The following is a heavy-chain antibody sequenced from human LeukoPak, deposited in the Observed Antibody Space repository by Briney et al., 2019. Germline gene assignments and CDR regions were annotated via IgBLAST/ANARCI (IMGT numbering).Heavy chain of an antibody. Sequence: GGSLRLSCAASGFTFSSYGMHWVRQAPGKGLEWVAFIRYDGSNKYYADSVKGRFTISRDNSKNTLYLQMNSLGAEDTAVYYCAKEPAWNDERANPWGQGTLVTVSS. CDR3: AKEPAWNDERANP. J-gene: IGHJ5*02. CDR1: GFTFSSYG. V-gene: IGHV3-30*02. D-gene: IGHD1-1*01. CDR2: IRYDGSNK.